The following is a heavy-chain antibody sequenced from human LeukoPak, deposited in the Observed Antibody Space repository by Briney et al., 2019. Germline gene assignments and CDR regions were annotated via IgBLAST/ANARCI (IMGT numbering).Heavy chain of an antibody. J-gene: IGHJ4*02. CDR3: ARDAGHYWAIDY. CDR1: GFTFSTYT. CDR2: ITHAEDNE. D-gene: IGHD2-8*02. Sequence: GRSLRLSCAASGFTFSTYTLHWVRQAPGKGVEWVAVITHAEDNEHYADSVRGRFSISKDISKNTLYLQMTGLRTEDTAVYFCARDAGHYWAIDYWGQGTLVTVSS. V-gene: IGHV3-30*01.